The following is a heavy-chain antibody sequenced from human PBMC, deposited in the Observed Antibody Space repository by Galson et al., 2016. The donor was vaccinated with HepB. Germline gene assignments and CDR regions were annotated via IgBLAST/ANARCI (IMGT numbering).Heavy chain of an antibody. J-gene: IGHJ6*02. V-gene: IGHV4-34*01. CDR2: IDNSGTT. CDR1: GGPFSGYY. CDR3: ARNCRDRVARPWAYGVVGYSGDCHGMDV. Sequence: SETLSLTCAVSGGPFSGYYWTWVRQSPGKGLEWIGEIDNSGTTKYNPPLDRRVTISVDTSNNPFSLRLSSVTAADTAVYYCARNCRDRVARPWAYGVVGYSGDCHGMDVWGQGTTVTVSS. D-gene: IGHD4-17*01.